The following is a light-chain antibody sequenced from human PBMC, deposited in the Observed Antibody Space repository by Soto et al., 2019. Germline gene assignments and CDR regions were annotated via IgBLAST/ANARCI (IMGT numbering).Light chain of an antibody. J-gene: IGLJ3*02. CDR3: SSFTTSSTRV. CDR2: EVS. CDR1: RSDVGAYNY. V-gene: IGLV2-14*01. Sequence: QSALTQPASVSGSPGQSITISCAGTRSDVGAYNYVSWYQQHPGSTPKIIIYEVSNRPSGVSDRFSGSKSGNTASLTISGLQAGDEADYYCSSFTTSSTRVFGGGTKLTVL.